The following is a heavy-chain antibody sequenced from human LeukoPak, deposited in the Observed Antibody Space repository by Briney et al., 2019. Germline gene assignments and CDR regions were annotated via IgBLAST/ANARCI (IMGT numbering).Heavy chain of an antibody. V-gene: IGHV4-39*01. CDR2: IHYSGNT. CDR1: GGSMSSSTYY. D-gene: IGHD2-2*01. J-gene: IGHJ4*02. Sequence: PSETLSLTCSVSGGSMSSSTYYWGWIRQPPGKGLEWTGSIHYSGNTYYNPSLKSRVTIPVDTSKNQFSLKLSSVTAADTAVYYCARLVYCSSTSCYVHFDYWGQGTLVTVSS. CDR3: ARLVYCSSTSCYVHFDY.